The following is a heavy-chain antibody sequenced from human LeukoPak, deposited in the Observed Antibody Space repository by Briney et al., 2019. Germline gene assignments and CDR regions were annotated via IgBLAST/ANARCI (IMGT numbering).Heavy chain of an antibody. Sequence: PSETLSLTCVVSGYSISSGYYWGWIRQPPGKGLEWIGSIYHSGSTYYNPSLKSRVTISVDTSKNQFSLKLSSVTAADTAVYYCARQGYCSSTSCYPPYMDVWGKGTTVTVSS. CDR3: ARQGYCSSTSCYPPYMDV. CDR1: GYSISSGYY. J-gene: IGHJ6*03. V-gene: IGHV4-38-2*01. CDR2: IYHSGST. D-gene: IGHD2-2*01.